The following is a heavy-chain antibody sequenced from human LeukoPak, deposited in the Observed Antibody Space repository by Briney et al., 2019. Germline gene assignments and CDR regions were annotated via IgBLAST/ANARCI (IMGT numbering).Heavy chain of an antibody. CDR2: ISGSGGST. V-gene: IGHV3-23*01. J-gene: IGHJ4*02. Sequence: GGSLRLSCAASGFTFSTHAMNWVRQAPGKGLEWVSGISGSGGSTYYADSVKGRFTISRDNSKNTLYLQMNSLRAEDTAVYYCAKGRFSQQLVLSPLDYWGQGTLVTVSS. D-gene: IGHD6-13*01. CDR1: GFTFSTHA. CDR3: AKGRFSQQLVLSPLDY.